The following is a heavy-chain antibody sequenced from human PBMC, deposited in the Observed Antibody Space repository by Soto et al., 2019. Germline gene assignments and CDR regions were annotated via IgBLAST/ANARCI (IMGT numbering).Heavy chain of an antibody. D-gene: IGHD3-22*01. V-gene: IGHV4-59*01. J-gene: IGHJ5*02. CDR1: GGSISSYY. Sequence: SETLSLTCTVSGGSISSYYWSWIRQPPGKGLEWIGYIYYSGSTNYNPSLKSRVTISVDTSKNQFSLKLSSVTAADTAVYYCARVPTYYYDSSGYSWVRPGPWGLDPWGQGTLVTVSS. CDR3: ARVPTYYYDSSGYSWVRPGPWGLDP. CDR2: IYYSGST.